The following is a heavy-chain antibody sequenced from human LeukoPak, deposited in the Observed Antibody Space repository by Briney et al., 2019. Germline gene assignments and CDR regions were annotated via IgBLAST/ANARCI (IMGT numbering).Heavy chain of an antibody. CDR2: MNPNSGNT. CDR3: ARGPYNGVYYDFWSGYYKRNWFDP. CDR1: GYTFTSYD. J-gene: IGHJ5*02. Sequence: ASVKVSCKASGYTFTSYDINWVRQATGQGLEWMGWMNPNSGNTGYAQKFQGRVTITRNTSISTAYMELSSLRSEDTAVYYCARGPYNGVYYDFWSGYYKRNWFDPWGQGTLVTVSS. D-gene: IGHD3-3*01. V-gene: IGHV1-8*03.